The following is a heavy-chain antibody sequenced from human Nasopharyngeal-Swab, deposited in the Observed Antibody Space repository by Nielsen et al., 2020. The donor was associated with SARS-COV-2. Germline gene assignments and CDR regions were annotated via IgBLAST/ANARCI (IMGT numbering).Heavy chain of an antibody. J-gene: IGHJ6*02. Sequence: ASVKVSCKASGYIFTSYGISWVRQAPGQGLEWMGWISAYNGNTNYAQKLQGRVTMTTDTSTSTAYMELRSLRSDDTAVYYCARLYCGGDCYSEDYYGMDVWGQGTTVTVSS. V-gene: IGHV1-18*01. D-gene: IGHD2-21*02. CDR2: ISAYNGNT. CDR3: ARLYCGGDCYSEDYYGMDV. CDR1: GYIFTSYG.